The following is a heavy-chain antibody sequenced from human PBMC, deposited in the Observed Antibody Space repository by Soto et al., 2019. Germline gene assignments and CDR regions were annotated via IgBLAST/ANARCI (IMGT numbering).Heavy chain of an antibody. CDR1: GYTFTDYD. J-gene: IGHJ4*02. V-gene: IGHV1-8*01. CDR2: VSPDSGNA. Sequence: QVQVVQSGAEVKKPGASVKVSCKTSGYTFTDYDINWVGQAPGQGLEWMGWVSPDSGNAGYAQKFQGRVTMTSNTAISTVYMELRGLRSEDTAVYYCEVTTGYWGQGTTVTVSS. CDR3: EVTTGY. D-gene: IGHD4-17*01.